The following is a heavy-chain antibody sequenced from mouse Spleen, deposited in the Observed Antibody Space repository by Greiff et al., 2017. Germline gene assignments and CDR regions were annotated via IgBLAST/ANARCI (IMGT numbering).Heavy chain of an antibody. D-gene: IGHD2-1*01. CDR1: GYTFTDYN. CDR3: ARAGYGNYGSYAMDY. CDR2: INPNNGGT. V-gene: IGHV1-18*01. Sequence: EVQLQESGPELVKPGASVKIPCKASGYTFTDYNMDWVKQSHGKSLEWIGDINPNNGGTIYNQKFKGKATLTVDKSSSTAYMELRSLTSEDTAVYYCARAGYGNYGSYAMDYWGQGTSVTGSS. J-gene: IGHJ4*01.